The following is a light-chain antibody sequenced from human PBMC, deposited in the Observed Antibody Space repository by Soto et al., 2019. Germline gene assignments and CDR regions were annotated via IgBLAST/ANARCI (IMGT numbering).Light chain of an antibody. Sequence: EIVLTQSPGSLSLSPGERATLSCRASQSVSDNYLAWYQQKPDQAPRLLIYGASSRATAVPDRFSGSGFGTDFTLTISRLEPEDFAVYYFQRYGRSPGLFTFGPGTKLDVK. V-gene: IGKV3-20*01. CDR1: QSVSDNY. CDR2: GAS. CDR3: QRYGRSPGLFT. J-gene: IGKJ3*01.